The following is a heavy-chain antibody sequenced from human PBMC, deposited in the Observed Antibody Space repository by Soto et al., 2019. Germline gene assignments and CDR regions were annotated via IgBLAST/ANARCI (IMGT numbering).Heavy chain of an antibody. Sequence: VQLLESGGGLVQPGGSLRLSCAASGFIFRDYAMNWVRQAPGKGLEWVSDISGSGDSARYADSVKGRLTISRDNSRNTLYLQINSLVVDDTAVYYCGKERRVSCWSVCNFWGEGTLVTVSS. CDR1: GFIFRDYA. CDR2: ISGSGDSA. D-gene: IGHD6-19*01. V-gene: IGHV3-23*01. CDR3: GKERRVSCWSVCNF. J-gene: IGHJ4*02.